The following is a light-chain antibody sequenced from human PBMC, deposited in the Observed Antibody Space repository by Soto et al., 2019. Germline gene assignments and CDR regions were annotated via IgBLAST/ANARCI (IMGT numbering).Light chain of an antibody. CDR3: QPRSNWRS. CDR1: QSVSSY. J-gene: IGKJ4*01. Sequence: EIVLTQSPATLSLSPGERATLSCRASQSVSSYLAWYQQKPGQAPRLLIYDASNRATGIPARFSGIGSGTDFTLTISSLEPEDFGVYYCQPRSNWRSFGGGTKVEIK. V-gene: IGKV3-11*01. CDR2: DAS.